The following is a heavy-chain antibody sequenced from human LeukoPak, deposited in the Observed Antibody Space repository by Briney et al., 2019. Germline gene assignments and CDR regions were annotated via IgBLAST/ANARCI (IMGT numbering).Heavy chain of an antibody. CDR3: VRGNYDNRGYSNAFDI. J-gene: IGHJ3*02. CDR1: GVSISSSY. V-gene: IGHV4-59*01. Sequence: PSGTLSLTCTVSGVSISSSYWSWIRQPPGKRLEWIGYIYYNGNTNSNPSLKSRVTISADTSKNQFSLKLSSVTAADTAVYYCVRGNYDNRGYSNAFDIWGQGAMDTVSS. CDR2: IYYNGNT. D-gene: IGHD3-22*01.